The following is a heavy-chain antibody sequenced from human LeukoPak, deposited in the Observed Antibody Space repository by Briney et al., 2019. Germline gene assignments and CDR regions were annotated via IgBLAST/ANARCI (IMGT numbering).Heavy chain of an antibody. Sequence: SVKVSCKAPGYTFTAYYMHWVRQAPGQGLEWMGWINPNSGNTNYAQKFQGRVTMTTDTSISTAYMELSRLRSDDTAVYYCAGEYCSGGSCRQGFDYWGQGTLVTVSS. D-gene: IGHD2-15*01. V-gene: IGHV1-2*02. CDR1: GYTFTAYY. CDR2: INPNSGNT. J-gene: IGHJ4*02. CDR3: AGEYCSGGSCRQGFDY.